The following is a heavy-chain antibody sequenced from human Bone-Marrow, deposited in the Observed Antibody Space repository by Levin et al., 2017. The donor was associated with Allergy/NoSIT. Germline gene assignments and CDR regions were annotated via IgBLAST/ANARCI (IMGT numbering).Heavy chain of an antibody. Sequence: TLSLTCSVSGGSVSSGTYYWSWIRRPPGKGLEWIGYINYRGVTKYNPSLKSRVTISVDTSKNEFSLKVTSVTAADTAVYYCARNRIIVSGGNDYYYGMDGWGQGTTVTVSS. CDR3: ARNRIIVSGGNDYYYGMDG. CDR2: INYRGVT. D-gene: IGHD5/OR15-5a*01. J-gene: IGHJ6*02. V-gene: IGHV4-61*01. CDR1: GGSVSSGTYY.